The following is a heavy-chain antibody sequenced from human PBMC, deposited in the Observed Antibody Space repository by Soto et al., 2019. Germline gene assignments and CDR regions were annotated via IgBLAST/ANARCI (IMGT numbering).Heavy chain of an antibody. Sequence: PSETLSLTCAVYGGSFSGYYWSWIRQPPGKGLEWIGEINHSGSTNHDPSLKSRVTISVDTSKNQFSLKLSSVTAADTAVYYCARGGEYSSSWYGPYYYYGMDVWGQGTTVTVSS. V-gene: IGHV4-34*01. D-gene: IGHD6-13*01. J-gene: IGHJ6*02. CDR2: INHSGST. CDR3: ARGGEYSSSWYGPYYYYGMDV. CDR1: GGSFSGYY.